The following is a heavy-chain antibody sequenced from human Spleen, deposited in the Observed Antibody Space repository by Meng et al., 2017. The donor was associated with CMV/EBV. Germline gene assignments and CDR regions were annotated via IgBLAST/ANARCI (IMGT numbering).Heavy chain of an antibody. D-gene: IGHD3-16*01. CDR1: GFTFSNFA. Sequence: GGSLRLSCAATGFTFSNFAMNWVRQVPGKGLEWVSSISESGGTTDYADSVKGRFTISRDNSKNTLYLQMSSLRAEDTAVYYCAKRYVNIWGQGTMVTVSS. V-gene: IGHV3-23*01. CDR3: AKRYVNI. CDR2: ISESGGTT. J-gene: IGHJ3*02.